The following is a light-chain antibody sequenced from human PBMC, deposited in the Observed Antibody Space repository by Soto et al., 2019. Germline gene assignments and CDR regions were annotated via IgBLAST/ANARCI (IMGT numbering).Light chain of an antibody. Sequence: DIQMTQSPSTLSASVGERVTITCRASQSLSGWLAWYQQKPGKAPKLLIFASSVLESGVPSRFGGGRSGTEYTLTISSLQPDDFAAYYCQQYETYPYTFGQGTKLEIK. V-gene: IGKV1-5*03. CDR3: QQYETYPYT. CDR1: QSLSGW. J-gene: IGKJ2*01. CDR2: ASS.